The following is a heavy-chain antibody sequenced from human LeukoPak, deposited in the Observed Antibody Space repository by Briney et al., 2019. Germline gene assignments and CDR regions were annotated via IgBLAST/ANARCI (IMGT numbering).Heavy chain of an antibody. Sequence: SETLSLTCTVSGGSISSHHWSWIRQPPGKGLEWIGYIYYSWSTNYKPSLKSRVTISVDTSKNQFSLKLSSVTAADTALYYCARWVTAHCSSTSCPGAWFDPWGQGTLVTVSS. V-gene: IGHV4-59*11. CDR3: ARWVTAHCSSTSCPGAWFDP. CDR2: IYYSWST. D-gene: IGHD2-2*01. J-gene: IGHJ5*02. CDR1: GGSISSHH.